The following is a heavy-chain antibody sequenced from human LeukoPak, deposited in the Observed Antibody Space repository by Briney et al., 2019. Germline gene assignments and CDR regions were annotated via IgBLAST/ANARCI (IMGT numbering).Heavy chain of an antibody. CDR2: ISGSGGST. Sequence: GGSLRLSCAASGFTFSSYAMSWVRQAPGKGLEWVSAISGSGGSTYYADSVKGRFTISRDNSKNTLYLQMNSLSAEDTAVYYCAKIDHNAGSYYYWGQGTLVTVSS. CDR3: AKIDHNAGSYYY. CDR1: GFTFSSYA. D-gene: IGHD3-10*01. V-gene: IGHV3-23*01. J-gene: IGHJ4*02.